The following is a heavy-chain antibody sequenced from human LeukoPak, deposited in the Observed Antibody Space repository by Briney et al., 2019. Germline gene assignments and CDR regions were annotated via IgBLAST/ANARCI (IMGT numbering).Heavy chain of an antibody. CDR3: ARLNEGYCSGGSCYRGLFDY. J-gene: IGHJ4*02. CDR1: GYSFTSYW. CDR2: IYPGDSDT. D-gene: IGHD2-15*01. V-gene: IGHV5-51*01. Sequence: GESLKISCKGSGYSFTSYWIGWVRQMPGKGLEWMGIIYPGDSDTRYSPSFQGQVTISADRSISTAYLQWSSLKASDTAMYYRARLNEGYCSGGSCYRGLFDYWGQGTLVTVSS.